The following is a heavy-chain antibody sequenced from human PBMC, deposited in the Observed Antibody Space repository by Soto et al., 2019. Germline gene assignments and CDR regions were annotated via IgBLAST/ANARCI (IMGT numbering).Heavy chain of an antibody. D-gene: IGHD6-19*01. Sequence: QVQLVQSGAEVKKPGASVKVSCKASGYTFTSYGISWVRQAPGQGLEWMGWISAYNGNTNYAQKLQGRVTMTTDTCTSTAYMELRSLRYGDTAGYYCAREGGIAGAGRRWFDHWGQGTLVTVSS. CDR1: GYTFTSYG. CDR3: AREGGIAGAGRRWFDH. V-gene: IGHV1-18*01. CDR2: ISAYNGNT. J-gene: IGHJ5*02.